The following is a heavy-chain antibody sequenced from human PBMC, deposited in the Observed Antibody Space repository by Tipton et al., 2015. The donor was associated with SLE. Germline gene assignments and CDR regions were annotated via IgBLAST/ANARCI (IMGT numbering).Heavy chain of an antibody. CDR1: GGSISSHY. CDR2: IYYSGST. D-gene: IGHD3-22*01. V-gene: IGHV4-59*11. Sequence: TLSLICTVSGGSISSHYWSWIRQPPGKGLEWIGYIYYSGSTNYNPSLKSRVTISVDTSKNQFSLKLSSVTAADTAVYYCARADTNYYDSRWSWAFDIWGQGTMVTVSS. J-gene: IGHJ3*02. CDR3: ARADTNYYDSRWSWAFDI.